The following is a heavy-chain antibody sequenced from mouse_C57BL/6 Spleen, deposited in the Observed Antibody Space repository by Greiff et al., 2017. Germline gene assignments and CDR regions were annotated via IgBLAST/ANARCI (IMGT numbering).Heavy chain of an antibody. CDR2: IYPGDGDT. J-gene: IGHJ2*01. Sequence: QVQLKESGPELVKPGASVKISCKASGYAFSSSWMNWVKQRPGKGLEWIGRIYPGDGDTNYNGKFKGKATLTADKSSSTAYMQLSSLTSEDSAVYFCARAAGPFDYWGQGTTLTVSS. CDR1: GYAFSSSW. D-gene: IGHD1-2*01. V-gene: IGHV1-82*01. CDR3: ARAAGPFDY.